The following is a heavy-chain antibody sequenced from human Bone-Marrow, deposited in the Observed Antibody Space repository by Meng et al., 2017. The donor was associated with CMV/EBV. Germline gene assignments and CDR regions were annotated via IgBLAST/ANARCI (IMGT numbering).Heavy chain of an antibody. CDR1: GFTFTSYL. Sequence: AETLSLTCAASGFTFTSYLMSWVRQAPGKGLEWIANIKQDGSETYYEDSVKGRFTISRDNTKNSLYLQMNSLRVDDTAVYYCAREEGDFWGQGTLVTVSS. CDR2: IKQDGSET. V-gene: IGHV3-7*01. D-gene: IGHD3-3*01. CDR3: AREEGDF. J-gene: IGHJ4*02.